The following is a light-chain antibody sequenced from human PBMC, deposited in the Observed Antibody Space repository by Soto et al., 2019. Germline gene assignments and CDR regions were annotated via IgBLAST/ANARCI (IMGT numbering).Light chain of an antibody. CDR1: SSDVGAYIF. CDR2: DVN. J-gene: IGLJ3*02. Sequence: QSALTQPPSASGSPGQSVTISCTGTSSDVGAYIFVSWYQQHPGKAPKLMVYDVNRRPPGVPDRFFGSKSGNTASLTISGLQAEDEADYYCCSHAGGGTLVFGGGTKLTVL. CDR3: CSHAGGGTLV. V-gene: IGLV2-8*01.